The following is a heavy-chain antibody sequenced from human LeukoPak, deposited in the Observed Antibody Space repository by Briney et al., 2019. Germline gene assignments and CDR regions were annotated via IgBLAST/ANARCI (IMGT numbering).Heavy chain of an antibody. D-gene: IGHD4-17*01. CDR3: AREISDYASAY. V-gene: IGHV1-2*02. CDR2: INPNSGGT. CDR1: GYPFTGHY. J-gene: IGHJ4*02. Sequence: ASVRVSLTSSGYPFTGHYIHWVRQAPGQGLEWMGWINPNSGGTNYAQKFQGRVTMTSDTSITTAYMDLSRLTSDDTAVYYCAREISDYASAYWGQGKPVTVSS.